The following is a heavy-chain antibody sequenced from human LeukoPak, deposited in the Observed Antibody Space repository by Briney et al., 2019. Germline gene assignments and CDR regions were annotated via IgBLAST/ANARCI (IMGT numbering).Heavy chain of an antibody. Sequence: GASVKVSCKASGYTFTSYDINWVRQATGQGLEWMGGIIPIFGTANYAQKFQGRVTITADKSTSTAYMELSSLRSEDTAVYYCAREGVTMVRGVIRSAEYFQHWGQGTLVTVSS. CDR1: GYTFTSYD. J-gene: IGHJ1*01. CDR3: AREGVTMVRGVIRSAEYFQH. CDR2: IIPIFGTA. D-gene: IGHD3-10*01. V-gene: IGHV1-69*06.